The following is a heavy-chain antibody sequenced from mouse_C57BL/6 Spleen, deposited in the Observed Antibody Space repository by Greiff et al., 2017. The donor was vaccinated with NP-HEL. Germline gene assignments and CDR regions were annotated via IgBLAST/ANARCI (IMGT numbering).Heavy chain of an antibody. CDR1: GYTFTSYW. D-gene: IGHD3-2*02. J-gene: IGHJ3*01. Sequence: QVQLQQPGAELVKPGASVKLSCKASGYTFTSYWMHWVKQRPGQGLEWIGMIHPNSGSTNYNEKFKSKATLTVDKSSSTAYMQLSSLTSEDSAVYYCAKGVAQATAWFAYWGQGTLVTVSA. V-gene: IGHV1-64*01. CDR2: IHPNSGST. CDR3: AKGVAQATAWFAY.